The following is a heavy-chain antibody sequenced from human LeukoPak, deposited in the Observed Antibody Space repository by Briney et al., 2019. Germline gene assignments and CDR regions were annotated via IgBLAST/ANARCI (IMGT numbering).Heavy chain of an antibody. V-gene: IGHV4-4*02. CDR3: ARHGGHYQSDD. J-gene: IGHJ4*02. CDR1: GGSIASNH. Sequence: SETLSLTCTVSGGSIASNHWSWVRQPPGKGLEWIGQVHHSGGTSYNPSLRSRVTISIDKSENQFSLKLNSVTAADTAVYYCARHGGHYQSDDWGQGTLVTVSS. CDR2: VHHSGGT. D-gene: IGHD2-21*01.